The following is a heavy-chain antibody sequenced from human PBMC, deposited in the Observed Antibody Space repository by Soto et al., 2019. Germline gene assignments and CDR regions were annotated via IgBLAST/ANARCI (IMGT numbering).Heavy chain of an antibody. CDR3: TCAGVVVPAADFDY. CDR1: GFFFSSYG. J-gene: IGHJ4*02. V-gene: IGHV3-30*03. CDR2: ISYAGNNQ. Sequence: QVQLVESGGGVVQPGRSLRLSCAASGFFFSSYGMHWVRQAPGKGLEWEALISYAGNNQDYADSVKGRFAISRDNSRNTLYLQMNSLRVEDTAVYYCTCAGVVVPAADFDYWGQGTLVTVSS. D-gene: IGHD2-15*01.